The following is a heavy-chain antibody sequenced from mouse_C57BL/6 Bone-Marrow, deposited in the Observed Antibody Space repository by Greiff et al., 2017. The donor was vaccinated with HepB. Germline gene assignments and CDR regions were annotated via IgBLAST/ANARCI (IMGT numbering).Heavy chain of an antibody. CDR1: GYTLTSYW. V-gene: IGHV1-64*01. CDR3: ARSDWRITTVY. J-gene: IGHJ2*01. CDR2: IHPNSGST. Sequence: QVQLQQPGAELVKPGASVKLSCKASGYTLTSYWMHWVKQRPGQGLEWIGMIHPNSGSTNYNEKFKSKATLTVDKSSSTAYMQLSSLTSEDSAVYYCARSDWRITTVYWGQGTTLTVSS. D-gene: IGHD1-1*01.